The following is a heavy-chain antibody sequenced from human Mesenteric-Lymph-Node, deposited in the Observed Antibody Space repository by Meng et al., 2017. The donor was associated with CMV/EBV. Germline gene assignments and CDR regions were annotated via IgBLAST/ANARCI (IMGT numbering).Heavy chain of an antibody. Sequence: SETLSLTCSVSGDSVSSGDSYWTWIRQPPGKGLEWIGTIYHSGSTYYNPSLKSRVTMSVDTSENQFSLKLRSVTAADTAVYYCARDDLIPIFGGLDVWGQGTTVTVSS. CDR3: ARDDLIPIFGGLDV. CDR1: GDSVSSGDSY. D-gene: IGHD3-3*01. CDR2: IYHSGST. J-gene: IGHJ6*02. V-gene: IGHV4-38-2*02.